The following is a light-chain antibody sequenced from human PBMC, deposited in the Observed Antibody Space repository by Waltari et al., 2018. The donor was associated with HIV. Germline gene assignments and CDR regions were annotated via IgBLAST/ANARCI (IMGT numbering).Light chain of an antibody. Sequence: QSALTQAASVSGTVGQKVTLSCSGHSHNVGHYAVGWYQQISHGAPKTVMFGNSLPPGIPDRFSGSKSGTTASLTISGLQPEDEADYYCSTGDYSLSVWVFGGGTKVTVL. CDR2: GNS. CDR1: SHNVGHYA. V-gene: IGLV1-36*01. J-gene: IGLJ3*02. CDR3: STGDYSLSVWV.